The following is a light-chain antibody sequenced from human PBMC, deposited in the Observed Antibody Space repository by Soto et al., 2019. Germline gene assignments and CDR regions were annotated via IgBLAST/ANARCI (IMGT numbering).Light chain of an antibody. J-gene: IGKJ4*01. CDR1: QTVISGY. V-gene: IGKV3-20*01. Sequence: IVLTQSPGTLSLSPGERATLSCRASQTVISGYLAWYQQKPGQAPRLLIFDASTRATGIPDRFSGSGSGTDFTLNISRLDPEDFAVYYCQQSGTPLTFGGGTKVDIX. CDR3: QQSGTPLT. CDR2: DAS.